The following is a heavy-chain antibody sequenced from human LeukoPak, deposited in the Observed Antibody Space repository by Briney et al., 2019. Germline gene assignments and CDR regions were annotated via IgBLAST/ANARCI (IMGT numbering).Heavy chain of an antibody. CDR2: ISSSSSYI. D-gene: IGHD6-19*01. V-gene: IGHV3-21*01. J-gene: IGHJ4*02. CDR1: GFTFSSHS. Sequence: GGSLRLSCAAAGFTFSSHSMNWVRQAPGKGLEWVSSISSSSSYIYYADSVKGRFTISRDNAKNSLYLQMNSLRAEDTAVYYCARVAVAAAPADDYWGQGTLVTVSS. CDR3: ARVAVAAAPADDY.